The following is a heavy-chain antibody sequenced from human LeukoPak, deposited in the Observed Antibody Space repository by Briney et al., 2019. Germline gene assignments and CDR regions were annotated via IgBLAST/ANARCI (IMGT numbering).Heavy chain of an antibody. CDR1: GYTFTSYG. CDR3: ARFLDGYDYGDYNWFDP. V-gene: IGHV1-18*01. D-gene: IGHD4-17*01. Sequence: GASVKVSCKASGYTFTSYGISWVRQAPGQGLEWMGWISAYNGNTNYAQKLQGRVTMTTDTSTGTAYMELRSLRSDDTAVYYCARFLDGYDYGDYNWFDPWGQGTLVTVSS. J-gene: IGHJ5*02. CDR2: ISAYNGNT.